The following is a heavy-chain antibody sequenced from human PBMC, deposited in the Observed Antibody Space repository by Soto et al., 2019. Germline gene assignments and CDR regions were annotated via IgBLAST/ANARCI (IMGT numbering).Heavy chain of an antibody. Sequence: QVQLVESGGGVVQPGRSLRLSCAASGFTFSYHAMHWVRQAPGKGLEWVTVISYDGSSEYYADSVKGRFTISRDNSKSTLFLVMHSLRSEDTAMYYCARGGAVATSDYYLDYWGQGTLVTVSS. V-gene: IGHV3-30-3*01. J-gene: IGHJ4*02. CDR1: GFTFSYHA. CDR2: ISYDGSSE. CDR3: ARGGAVATSDYYLDY. D-gene: IGHD6-19*01.